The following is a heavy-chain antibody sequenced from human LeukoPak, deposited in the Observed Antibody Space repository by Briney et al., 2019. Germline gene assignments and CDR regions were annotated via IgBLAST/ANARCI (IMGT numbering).Heavy chain of an antibody. CDR2: INQDGSEK. CDR1: GFTFSSYW. D-gene: IGHD3-16*02. Sequence: GGSRRLSWAASGFTFSSYWMTWVRQAPGKRLNWVANINQDGSEKYYVDSVKGRFTISRDNAKSSLYLQSNSLRVEDTAVYYCARAYQRLTFGGVIASWGQGTLVTVSS. V-gene: IGHV3-7*01. J-gene: IGHJ4*02. CDR3: ARAYQRLTFGGVIAS.